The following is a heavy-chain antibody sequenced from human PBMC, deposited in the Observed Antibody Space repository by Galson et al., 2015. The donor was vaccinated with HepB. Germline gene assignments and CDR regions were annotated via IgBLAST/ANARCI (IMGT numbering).Heavy chain of an antibody. V-gene: IGHV1-69*13. Sequence: SVKVSCKASGGTFSSYAISWVRQAPGQGLEWMGGIIPIFGTANYAQKFQGRVTITADESTSTAYMELSSLRSEDTAVYYCARGGRDYGGDFDYWGQGTLVTVSS. CDR1: GGTFSSYA. CDR2: IIPIFGTA. D-gene: IGHD4-23*01. J-gene: IGHJ4*02. CDR3: ARGGRDYGGDFDY.